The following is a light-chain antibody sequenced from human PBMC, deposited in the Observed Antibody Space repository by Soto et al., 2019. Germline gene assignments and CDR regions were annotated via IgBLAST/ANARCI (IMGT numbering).Light chain of an antibody. Sequence: EIVLTQSPATLSFSPGERATLSCRASQGVSSYLAWYQQKPGQAPRLLIYDASNRATGIPARFSGSGSGTDFTLTISSLEPEDFAVYYCQQRSNWPHTFGQGTKLEIK. CDR3: QQRSNWPHT. CDR1: QGVSSY. J-gene: IGKJ2*01. V-gene: IGKV3-11*01. CDR2: DAS.